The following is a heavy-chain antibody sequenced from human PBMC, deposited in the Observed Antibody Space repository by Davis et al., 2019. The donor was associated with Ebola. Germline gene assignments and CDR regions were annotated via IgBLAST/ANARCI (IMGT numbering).Heavy chain of an antibody. Sequence: GESLKISCKGSGYSFTSYWIGWVRQMPGKGLEWMGIIYPGDSDTRYSPSFQGQVTISADKSISTAYLKWSSLKASDTAMYYCARRGYCSSTSCSPGGMDVWGQGTTVTVSS. CDR2: IYPGDSDT. D-gene: IGHD2-2*01. V-gene: IGHV5-51*01. CDR1: GYSFTSYW. J-gene: IGHJ6*02. CDR3: ARRGYCSSTSCSPGGMDV.